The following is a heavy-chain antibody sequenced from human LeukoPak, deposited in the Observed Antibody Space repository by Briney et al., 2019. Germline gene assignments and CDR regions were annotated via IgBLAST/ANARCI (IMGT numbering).Heavy chain of an antibody. V-gene: IGHV1-18*01. J-gene: IGHJ6*02. D-gene: IGHD5-18*01. CDR3: ARDVDTAMRNCYYYYGMDV. CDR2: ISAYNGNT. CDR1: GYTFTSYG. Sequence: ASVKVSCKASGYTFTSYGISWVRQAPGQGLEWMGWISAYNGNTNYAQKLQGRVTMTTDTSTSTAYMELRSLRSDDTAVYYCARDVDTAMRNCYYYYGMDVWGQGTTVTVSS.